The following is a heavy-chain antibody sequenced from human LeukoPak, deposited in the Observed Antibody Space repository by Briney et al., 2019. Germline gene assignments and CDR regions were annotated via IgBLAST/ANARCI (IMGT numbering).Heavy chain of an antibody. CDR2: INHSGST. V-gene: IGHV4-34*01. Sequence: GEINHSGSTNYNPSLKSRVTISVDTSKNQFSLKLSSVTAADTAVYYCARRSGWYGYLDYWGQGTLVTVSS. J-gene: IGHJ4*02. D-gene: IGHD6-19*01. CDR3: ARRSGWYGYLDY.